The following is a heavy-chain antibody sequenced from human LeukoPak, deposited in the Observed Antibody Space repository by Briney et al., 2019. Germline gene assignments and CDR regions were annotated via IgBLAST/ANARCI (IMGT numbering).Heavy chain of an antibody. D-gene: IGHD4-11*01. CDR2: IYTSGST. CDR3: ARDLPQLRGGYSNYVPYYYYYYYMDV. J-gene: IGHJ6*03. CDR1: GGSISSYY. V-gene: IGHV4-4*07. Sequence: SETLSLTCTVSGGSISSYYWSWIRQPAGKGLEWIGRIYTSGSTNYNPSLKSRVTMSVDTSKNQFSLKLSSVTAADTAVYYCARDLPQLRGGYSNYVPYYYYYYYMDVWGKGTTVTVSS.